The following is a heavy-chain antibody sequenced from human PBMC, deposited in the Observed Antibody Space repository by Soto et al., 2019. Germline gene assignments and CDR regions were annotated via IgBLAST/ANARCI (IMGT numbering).Heavy chain of an antibody. CDR1: GYTNTIHY. D-gene: IGHD3-3*02. J-gene: IGHJ6*02. Sequence: ASVKVACKASGYTNTIHYGRWGRQAPGQGLEWMGIINPSGGSTSYAQKFQGRVTMTRDTSTSTVYMELSSLRSEDTAVYYCASRGGNGRQFWSGYYGYYYGMDVWGQGTTVTVSS. V-gene: IGHV1-46*01. CDR3: ASRGGNGRQFWSGYYGYYYGMDV. CDR2: INPSGGST.